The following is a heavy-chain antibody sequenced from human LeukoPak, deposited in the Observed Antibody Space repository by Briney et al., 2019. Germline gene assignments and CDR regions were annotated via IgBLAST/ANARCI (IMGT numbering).Heavy chain of an antibody. D-gene: IGHD2-21*01. V-gene: IGHV1-8*01. J-gene: IGHJ6*02. CDR2: MNPNSGNT. CDR1: GYTFASDD. CDR3: ARARGYSYSYGMDV. Sequence: ASVKVSCTASGYTFASDDINWVRQATGQGLEWMGWMNPNSGNTGYAQKFQGRVTMTRNTSISTAYMELSSLRSEDTAVYYCARARGYSYSYGMDVWGQGTTVTVSS.